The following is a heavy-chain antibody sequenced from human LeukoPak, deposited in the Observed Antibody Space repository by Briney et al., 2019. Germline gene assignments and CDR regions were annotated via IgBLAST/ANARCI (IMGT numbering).Heavy chain of an antibody. D-gene: IGHD3-10*01. CDR2: ISSSSSTI. Sequence: GGSLRLSCAASGFTFSSYSMNWVRQAPGKGLEWVSYISSSSSTIYYADSVKGRFTISRDNAKNSLYLQMNSLRAEDTAVYYCAKDRRGIGSGSVFDYWGQGTLVTVSS. J-gene: IGHJ4*02. CDR3: AKDRRGIGSGSVFDY. CDR1: GFTFSSYS. V-gene: IGHV3-48*01.